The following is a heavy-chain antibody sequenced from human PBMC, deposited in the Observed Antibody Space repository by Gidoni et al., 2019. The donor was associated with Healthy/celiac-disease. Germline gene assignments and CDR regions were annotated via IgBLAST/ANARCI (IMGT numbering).Heavy chain of an antibody. Sequence: EVQLVESGGGLVQPGGSLRLSCAASGFTFSSYWMSWVRQAPGKGLEWVANIKQDGSEKYYVDSVKGRFTISRDNAKNSLYLQMNSLRAEDTAVYYCARDQEMITFGGVIAWGNDYWGQGTLVTVSS. V-gene: IGHV3-7*01. CDR3: ARDQEMITFGGVIAWGNDY. D-gene: IGHD3-16*02. CDR2: IKQDGSEK. CDR1: GFTFSSYW. J-gene: IGHJ4*02.